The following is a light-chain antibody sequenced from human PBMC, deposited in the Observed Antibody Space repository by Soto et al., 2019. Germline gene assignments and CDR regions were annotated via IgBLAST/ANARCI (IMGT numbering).Light chain of an antibody. CDR3: VLYYGGAHVV. CDR1: TGPVTTSHY. CDR2: STT. Sequence: QAVVTQEPSLTVTPGGTVTLTCASSTGPVTTSHYPNWFQPKPGQPPRSLIYSTTNTHSWTPARFSGSLLGGKAALTLSGVLPEDEADYYCVLYYGGAHVVFGGGTKVTVL. J-gene: IGLJ2*01. V-gene: IGLV7-43*01.